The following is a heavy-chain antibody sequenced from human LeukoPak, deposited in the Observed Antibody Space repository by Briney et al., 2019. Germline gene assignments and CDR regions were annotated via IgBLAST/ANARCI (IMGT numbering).Heavy chain of an antibody. Sequence: SETLSLTCTVSGGSISSYYWSWIRQPPGKGLEWIGYIYYSGSTNYNPSLKSRVTVSVDTSKNQFSLKLSSVTAADTAVYYCARDSGTSGEVKFDPWGQGALVTVSS. CDR1: GGSISSYY. J-gene: IGHJ5*02. V-gene: IGHV4-59*01. D-gene: IGHD3-10*01. CDR3: ARDSGTSGEVKFDP. CDR2: IYYSGST.